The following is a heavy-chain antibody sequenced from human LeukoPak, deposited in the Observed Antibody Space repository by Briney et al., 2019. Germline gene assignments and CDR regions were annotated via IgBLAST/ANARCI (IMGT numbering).Heavy chain of an antibody. J-gene: IGHJ4*02. CDR3: AKQGAYSFDY. V-gene: IGHV3-7*01. Sequence: GGSLRVSCEASGFNLSSYWMSWVRQAPGKGLEYVATIKPDGSEQLYVGSAKGRFTISKDSAKNSVFLQINSLRAEDTAMYYCAKQGAYSFDYWGQGTLVTVSS. CDR2: IKPDGSEQ. CDR1: GFNLSSYW.